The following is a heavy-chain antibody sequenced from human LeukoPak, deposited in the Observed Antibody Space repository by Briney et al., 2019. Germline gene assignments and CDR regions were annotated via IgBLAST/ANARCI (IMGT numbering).Heavy chain of an antibody. Sequence: SETLSLTCNVSGGSISNSPYYWGWIRQPPGKGLEWIGSMHYSGTTYHNPSLRSRVTISVDTSKNQFSLRLISVTAADTAVYYCARDDRGRPAYYWGQGTLVTVSS. CDR1: GGSISNSPYY. CDR2: MHYSGTT. D-gene: IGHD1-26*01. CDR3: ARDDRGRPAYY. J-gene: IGHJ4*02. V-gene: IGHV4-39*02.